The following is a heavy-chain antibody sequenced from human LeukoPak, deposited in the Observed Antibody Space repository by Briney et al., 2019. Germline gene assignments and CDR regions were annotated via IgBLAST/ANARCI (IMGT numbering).Heavy chain of an antibody. CDR3: AKDFAMAHDY. J-gene: IGHJ4*02. CDR1: GFTFSSYA. D-gene: IGHD5-18*01. Sequence: GGSLRLSCAASGFTFSSYAMHWVRQASGKGLEWVAVISYDGSNKYYADSVKGRFTISRDNSKNTLYLQMNSLRAEDTAVYYCAKDFAMAHDYWGQGTLVTVSS. CDR2: ISYDGSNK. V-gene: IGHV3-30*04.